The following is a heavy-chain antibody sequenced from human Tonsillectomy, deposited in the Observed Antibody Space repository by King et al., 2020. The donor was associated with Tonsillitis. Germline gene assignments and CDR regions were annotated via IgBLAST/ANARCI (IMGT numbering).Heavy chain of an antibody. Sequence: QLQESGPGLVKPSETLSLTCTVSGGSISSYYWSWIRQPPGKGLEWIGYIYYSGSTNYNPSLKSRVTISVDTSKNQFSLKLSSVTAADTAVYYCAGQNWNAHLGDYWGQGTLVTVSS. V-gene: IGHV4-59*08. CDR2: IYYSGST. CDR1: GGSISSYY. D-gene: IGHD1-1*01. J-gene: IGHJ4*02. CDR3: AGQNWNAHLGDY.